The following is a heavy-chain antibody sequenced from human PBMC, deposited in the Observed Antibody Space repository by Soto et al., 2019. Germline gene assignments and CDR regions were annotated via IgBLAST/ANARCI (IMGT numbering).Heavy chain of an antibody. Sequence: TSETLSLTCTVSGGSSSSYYWSWIRQPPGKGLEWIGYIYNSGSTNYNPSLKSRVTISVDMSKNQFSLKLNSVTAADTAVYYCARRYGSAFDFWGQGTMVTVSS. V-gene: IGHV4-59*08. D-gene: IGHD3-10*01. CDR1: GGSSSSYY. J-gene: IGHJ3*01. CDR2: IYNSGST. CDR3: ARRYGSAFDF.